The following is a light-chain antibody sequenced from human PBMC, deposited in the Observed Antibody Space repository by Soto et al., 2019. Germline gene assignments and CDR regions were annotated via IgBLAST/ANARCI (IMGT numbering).Light chain of an antibody. CDR1: NIGSKS. CDR2: YDS. J-gene: IGLJ2*01. Sequence: SYELTQPPSVSVAPGKTARITCGGNNIGSKSVHWYQQKAGQAPILAMYYDSDRPSGIPERFSGSNSGNTATLTISTVEAGDEADYYCQVWDSSSNHVIFGGGTPLTVL. V-gene: IGLV3-21*04. CDR3: QVWDSSSNHVI.